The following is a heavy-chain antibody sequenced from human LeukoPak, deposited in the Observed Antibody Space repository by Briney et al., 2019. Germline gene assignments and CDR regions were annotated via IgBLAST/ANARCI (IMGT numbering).Heavy chain of an antibody. Sequence: GGSLRLSCGGSGFTFSAHAMNWVRQAPGKEMEWVSSITGTTGNTYIADSVKGRFTISRDNSRNTVYLQMNNLRAEDTAIYYCAKGTLATCTGARCYPFDYWGQGALVTVSS. V-gene: IGHV3-23*01. CDR3: AKGTLATCTGARCYPFDY. J-gene: IGHJ4*02. CDR2: ITGTTGNT. CDR1: GFTFSAHA. D-gene: IGHD2-8*02.